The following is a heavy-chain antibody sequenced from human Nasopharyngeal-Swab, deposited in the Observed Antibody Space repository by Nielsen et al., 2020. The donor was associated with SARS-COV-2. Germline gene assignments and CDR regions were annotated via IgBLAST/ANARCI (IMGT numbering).Heavy chain of an antibody. J-gene: IGHJ3*02. CDR2: IKQDGSEK. Sequence: GGSLRLSCAASGFTFSNAWMSWVRQAPGKGLEWVANIKQDGSEKYYVNSVKGRFTISRDNAKNSLYLQMNSLRAEDTAVYYCAREGENDSSGYFSDAFDIWGQGTMVTVSS. D-gene: IGHD3-22*01. CDR3: AREGENDSSGYFSDAFDI. V-gene: IGHV3-7*01. CDR1: GFTFSNAW.